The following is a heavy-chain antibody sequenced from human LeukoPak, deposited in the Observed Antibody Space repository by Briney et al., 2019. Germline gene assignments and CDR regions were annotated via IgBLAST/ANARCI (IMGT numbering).Heavy chain of an antibody. Sequence: SETLSLTCTVSGGSFNTYYWSWIRQPPGKGLEWLGYIYYSGSTNYNPSLKSRVTISVDTSKNQFPLKLSSVTAADTAVYYCARDLKMGYSSGRYSWGTGSSNDYWGQGTLVTVSS. D-gene: IGHD6-13*01. V-gene: IGHV4-59*01. CDR3: ARDLKMGYSSGRYSWGTGSSNDY. J-gene: IGHJ4*02. CDR2: IYYSGST. CDR1: GGSFNTYY.